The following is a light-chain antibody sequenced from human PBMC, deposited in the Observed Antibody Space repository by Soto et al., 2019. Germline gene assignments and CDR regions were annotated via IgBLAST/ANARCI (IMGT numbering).Light chain of an antibody. J-gene: IGLJ2*01. CDR3: TAYTRSSTMI. Sequence: QSVLTQPAPVTGHPGQSNPLPFCRTRSHAGGYHYVSWSQQHPGQAPKRLIYGVTNRPSGVSNRVSGSKSGDPASLTPSGLQIEDETDDYCTAYTRSSTMIFGGGT. V-gene: IGLV2-14*01. CDR2: GVT. CDR1: RSHAGGYHY.